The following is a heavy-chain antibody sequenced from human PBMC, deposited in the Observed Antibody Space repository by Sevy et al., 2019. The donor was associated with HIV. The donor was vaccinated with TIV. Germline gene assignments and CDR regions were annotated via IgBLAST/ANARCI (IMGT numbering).Heavy chain of an antibody. V-gene: IGHV4-34*01. Sequence: SETLSLTCAVYGGSFSGYYWSWIRQPPGKGLEWIGEINHSGSTNYNPSLKSRVTISVDTSKNQFSLKLSSVTAADTAVYYCARGNADPTCYYYGMDVWGQGTTVTVSS. CDR1: GGSFSGYY. J-gene: IGHJ6*02. CDR3: ARGNADPTCYYYGMDV. CDR2: INHSGST. D-gene: IGHD1-1*01.